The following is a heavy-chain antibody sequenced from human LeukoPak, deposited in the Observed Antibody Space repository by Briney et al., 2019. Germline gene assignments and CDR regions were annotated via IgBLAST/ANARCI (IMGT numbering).Heavy chain of an antibody. CDR3: ARFGDYGEY. J-gene: IGHJ4*02. D-gene: IGHD4-17*01. V-gene: IGHV3-23*01. Sequence: GGSLGLSCAASGFTFGLYGMSWVRQAPGKGLEWVSGISGNGSKAFYTRSVRGRFTISRDNSRNTVFLHLDSLRAEDSALYYCARFGDYGEYWGQGTLVTVSS. CDR2: ISGNGSKA. CDR1: GFTFGLYG.